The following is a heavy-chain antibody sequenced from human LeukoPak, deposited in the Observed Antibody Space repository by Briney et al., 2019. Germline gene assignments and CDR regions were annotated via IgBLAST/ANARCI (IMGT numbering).Heavy chain of an antibody. J-gene: IGHJ5*02. D-gene: IGHD3-10*01. CDR1: GGSISSYY. CDR3: ARGFGWFDP. V-gene: IGHV4-59*01. CDR2: IYYSGST. Sequence: SETLSLTCTVSGGSISSYYWSWIRQPPGKGLEWIGYIYYSGSTNYNPSLKSRVTISVDTSKNQFSLKLSSVTAADTAVYYCARGFGWFDPWGQGTLVTVSS.